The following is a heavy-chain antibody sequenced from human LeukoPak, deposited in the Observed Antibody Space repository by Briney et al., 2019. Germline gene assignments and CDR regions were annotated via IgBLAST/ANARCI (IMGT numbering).Heavy chain of an antibody. CDR1: GGTFSSYA. CDR2: IIPIFGTA. Sequence: ASVKVSCKASGGTFSSYAISWVRQAPGQGLEWMGGIIPIFGTANYTQKFQGRVTITADESTSTAYMELSSLRSDDTAVYYCALSGYSSSQRNDYWGQGTLVTVSS. D-gene: IGHD6-6*01. J-gene: IGHJ4*02. CDR3: ALSGYSSSQRNDY. V-gene: IGHV1-69*13.